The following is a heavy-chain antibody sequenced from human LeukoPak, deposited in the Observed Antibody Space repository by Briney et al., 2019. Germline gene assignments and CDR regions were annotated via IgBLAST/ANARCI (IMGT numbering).Heavy chain of an antibody. Sequence: SETLSLTCTVSGDSVTSGSYYWGWVRQPPGKGLEWIGSIYYTGTTYYNPSLRSRLTISVDTSKNQFSLGLSSVTAADTAVYYCARGTLVYRGGDCYTMFDYWGQGTLVTVSS. D-gene: IGHD2-21*02. CDR3: ARGTLVYRGGDCYTMFDY. V-gene: IGHV4-39*07. J-gene: IGHJ4*02. CDR1: GDSVTSGSYY. CDR2: IYYTGTT.